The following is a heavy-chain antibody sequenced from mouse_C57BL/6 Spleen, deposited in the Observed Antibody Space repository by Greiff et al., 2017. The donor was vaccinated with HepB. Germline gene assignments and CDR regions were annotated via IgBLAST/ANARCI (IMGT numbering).Heavy chain of an antibody. CDR3: ARALYDYDYFDY. Sequence: EVKLVDSGGGLVQSGRSLRLSCATSGFTFSDFYMEWVRQAPGKGLEWIAASRNKANDYTTEYSASVKGRFIVSRDTSQSILYLQMNALRAEDTAIYYCARALYDYDYFDYWGQGTTLTVSS. D-gene: IGHD2-4*01. V-gene: IGHV7-1*01. J-gene: IGHJ2*01. CDR1: GFTFSDFY. CDR2: SRNKANDYTT.